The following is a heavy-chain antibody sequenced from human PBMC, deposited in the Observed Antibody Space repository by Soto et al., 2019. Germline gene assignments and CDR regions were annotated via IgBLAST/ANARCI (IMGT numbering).Heavy chain of an antibody. D-gene: IGHD1-26*01. CDR1: GFTFSAHG. V-gene: IGHV3-30*18. CDR2: VSAYGRTK. Sequence: AGGSLRLSCAASGFTFSAHGMHWVRQAPGKGLEWVAVVSAYGRTKYYADSVKGRLTLSRDNSENTLSLQMSRLTSEDTAVYYCAKEGSGSRYAFDVWGQGTMVTVSS. J-gene: IGHJ3*01. CDR3: AKEGSGSRYAFDV.